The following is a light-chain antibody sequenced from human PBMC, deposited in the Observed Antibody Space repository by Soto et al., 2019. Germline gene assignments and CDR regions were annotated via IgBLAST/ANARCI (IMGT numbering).Light chain of an antibody. CDR2: DVS. Sequence: PMTQSPSTLSASVGDRVTITCRASQSISSWLAWYQQKPGKAPKLLIYDVSSLQSGVPSRFSGSGSGTEFTLTISSLQPDDFATYYCQQYDSFSVTFGQGTKVDIK. CDR3: QQYDSFSVT. V-gene: IGKV1-5*01. CDR1: QSISSW. J-gene: IGKJ1*01.